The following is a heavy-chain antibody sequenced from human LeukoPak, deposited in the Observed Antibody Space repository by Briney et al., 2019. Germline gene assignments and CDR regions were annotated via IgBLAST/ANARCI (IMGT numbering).Heavy chain of an antibody. CDR3: ARRAGRFGELLMFFYFDY. Sequence: SETLSPTCAVSGGSISSSNWWSWVRQPPGKGLEWIGEIYHSGSTNYNPSLKSRVTISVDKSKNQFSLKLSSVTAADTAVYYCARRAGRFGELLMFFYFDYWGQGTLVTVSS. CDR2: IYHSGST. J-gene: IGHJ4*02. D-gene: IGHD3-10*01. V-gene: IGHV4-4*02. CDR1: GGSISSSNW.